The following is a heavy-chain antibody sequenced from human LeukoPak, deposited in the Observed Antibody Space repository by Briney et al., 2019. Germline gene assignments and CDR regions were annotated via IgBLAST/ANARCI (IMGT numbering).Heavy chain of an antibody. D-gene: IGHD2-2*01. CDR2: INPNSGGT. V-gene: IGHV1-2*02. J-gene: IGHJ4*02. Sequence: ASVKVSCKASGCTFTGYYMHWVRQAPGQGLEWMGWINPNSGGTNYAQKFQGRVTMTRDTSISTAYMELSRLRSDDTAVYYCARGEGDIVVVPAAQVGYWGQGTLVTVSS. CDR3: ARGEGDIVVVPAAQVGY. CDR1: GCTFTGYY.